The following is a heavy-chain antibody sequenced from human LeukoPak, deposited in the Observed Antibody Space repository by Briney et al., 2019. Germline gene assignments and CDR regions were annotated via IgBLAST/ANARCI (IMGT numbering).Heavy chain of an antibody. Sequence: PRGSLRLSCAASGFTVSSNYMSWVRQAPGKGLEWVSLFYSVGSTYYADSVKGRFTISRDNSKSTLYLQMNSLRAEDTAVYYCARGLDYGDYFDYWGQGTLVTVSS. CDR2: FYSVGST. V-gene: IGHV3-53*01. CDR1: GFTVSSNY. D-gene: IGHD4-17*01. CDR3: ARGLDYGDYFDY. J-gene: IGHJ4*02.